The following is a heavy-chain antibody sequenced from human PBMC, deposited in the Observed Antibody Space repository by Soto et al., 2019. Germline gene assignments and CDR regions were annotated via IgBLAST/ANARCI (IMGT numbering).Heavy chain of an antibody. CDR2: IIPILGIA. J-gene: IGHJ4*02. CDR1: GGTFSSYT. CDR3: AVEVRGYCSGGSCSS. Sequence: ASVKVSCKASGGTFSSYTISWVRQAPGQGLEWMGRIIPILGIANYAQKFQGRVTITADKSTSTAYMELSSLRSEDTAVYYCAVEVRGYCSGGSCSSWGQGTLVTVSS. D-gene: IGHD2-15*01. V-gene: IGHV1-69*02.